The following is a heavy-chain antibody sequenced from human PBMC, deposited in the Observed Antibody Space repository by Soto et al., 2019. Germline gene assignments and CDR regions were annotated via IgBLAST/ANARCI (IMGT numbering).Heavy chain of an antibody. V-gene: IGHV1-69*12. CDR1: GDIFKTYS. J-gene: IGHJ5*01. D-gene: IGHD6-13*01. CDR3: ARLWGIAGHDS. CDR2: VIPILGKP. Sequence: QVQLVQSGAEVKKPGSSVKVSCKSSGDIFKTYSVSWLRQAPGQGLEWMGGVIPILGKPMYAQKFQDRLTITADESTRTVFMELTSLISDDTAVYFCARLWGIAGHDSWGQGTLVIVSS.